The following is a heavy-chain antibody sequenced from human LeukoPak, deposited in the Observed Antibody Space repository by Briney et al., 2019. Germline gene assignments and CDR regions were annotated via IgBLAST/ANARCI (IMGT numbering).Heavy chain of an antibody. J-gene: IGHJ6*03. CDR3: ARVAVQLWFTYYYYYMDV. D-gene: IGHD5-18*01. CDR2: ICYSGST. Sequence: SETLSLTCTVSGGSISSSSYYWGWSRQPPGKGLEWIGSICYSGSTYYNPSLKSRVTISVDTSKNQFSLKLSSVTAADTAVYYCARVAVQLWFTYYYYYMDVWGKGTTVTVS. V-gene: IGHV4-39*01. CDR1: GGSISSSSYY.